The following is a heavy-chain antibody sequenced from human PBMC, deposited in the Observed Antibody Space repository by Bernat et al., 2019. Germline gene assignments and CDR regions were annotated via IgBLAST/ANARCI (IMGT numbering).Heavy chain of an antibody. J-gene: IGHJ6*03. V-gene: IGHV4-39*01. D-gene: IGHD2-15*01. CDR1: GDSISSDTYY. CDR3: AGHEGSPSWYYYMDV. CDR2: MHYSGTI. Sequence: QLQLQESGPGLVKPSATLSLTCTVSGDSISSDTYYWGRILQPPGKGLEWIGSMHYSGTIYHNPSLKSRVTISVDTSTTQFSLELSSLTAADTAVYYCAGHEGSPSWYYYMDVWGKGTTVTVSS.